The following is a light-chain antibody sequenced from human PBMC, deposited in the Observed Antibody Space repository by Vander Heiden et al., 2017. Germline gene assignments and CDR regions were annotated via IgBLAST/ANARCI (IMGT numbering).Light chain of an antibody. J-gene: IGLJ2*01. Sequence: SNELTQPPSVSVSPGQTASITCSGDTLGDKFVSWYQQKAGQSPALVIYQDTKRPSGVAERFSGSNSGNTATLTISGTQAMDEADYYCQAWDSSTVVFGGGTKLTVL. CDR2: QDT. CDR3: QAWDSSTVV. CDR1: TLGDKF. V-gene: IGLV3-1*01.